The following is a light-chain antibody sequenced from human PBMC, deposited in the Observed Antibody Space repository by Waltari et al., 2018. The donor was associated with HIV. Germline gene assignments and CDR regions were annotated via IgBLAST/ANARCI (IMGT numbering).Light chain of an antibody. J-gene: IGLJ2*01. Sequence: QSALTQPASVSGSPGQSITISCTGTTSDIGSYNLVSWYKHYPGEAPKLIIYEGNKRPSGVSSRFSGSKSGNTASLTISGLQADDEADYFCCSYSSTTTLRVFGGGTKLTVL. CDR1: TSDIGSYNL. CDR3: CSYSSTTTLRV. CDR2: EGN. V-gene: IGLV2-23*01.